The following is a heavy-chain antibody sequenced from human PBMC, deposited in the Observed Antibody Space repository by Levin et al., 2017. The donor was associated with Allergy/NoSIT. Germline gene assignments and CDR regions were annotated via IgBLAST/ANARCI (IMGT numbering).Heavy chain of an antibody. J-gene: IGHJ4*02. CDR2: IKSKTDGGTT. V-gene: IGHV3-15*01. CDR1: GFTFSNAW. Sequence: GGSLRLSCAASGFTFSNAWMSWVRQAPGKGLEWVGRIKSKTDGGTTDYAAPVKGRFTISRDDSKNTLYLQMNSLKTEDTAVYYCTTDPLPTLYCGGDCHLFDYWGQGTLVTVSS. D-gene: IGHD2-21*02. CDR3: TTDPLPTLYCGGDCHLFDY.